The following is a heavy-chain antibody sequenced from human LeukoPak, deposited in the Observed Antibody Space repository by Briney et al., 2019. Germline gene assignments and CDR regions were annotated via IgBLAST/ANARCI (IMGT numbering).Heavy chain of an antibody. CDR1: GFTFSSYA. CDR3: ARELTRGTSGP. J-gene: IGHJ5*02. D-gene: IGHD2-15*01. CDR2: ISYDGSNK. Sequence: GGSLRLSCAASGFTFSSYAMHWVRQAPGKGLEWVAVISYDGSNKYYADSVKGRFTISRDNSKNTLYLQMNSLRAEDTAVYYCARELTRGTSGPWGQGTLVTVSS. V-gene: IGHV3-30-3*01.